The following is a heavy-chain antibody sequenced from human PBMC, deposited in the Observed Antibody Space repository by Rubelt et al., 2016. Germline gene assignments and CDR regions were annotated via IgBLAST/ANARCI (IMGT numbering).Heavy chain of an antibody. J-gene: IGHJ4*02. D-gene: IGHD6-19*01. Sequence: GSTYYNPSLKSRVTISVDTSKNQFSLKLRSVTAADTAVYYCARGRQYSSGWYVDYWGQGTLVTVSS. CDR3: ARGRQYSSGWYVDY. CDR2: GST. V-gene: IGHV4-39*07.